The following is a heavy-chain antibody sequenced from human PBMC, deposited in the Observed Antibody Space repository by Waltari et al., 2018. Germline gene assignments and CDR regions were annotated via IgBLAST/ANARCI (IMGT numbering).Heavy chain of an antibody. D-gene: IGHD5-12*01. J-gene: IGHJ6*03. CDR1: GFSSRPYW. CDR3: AREVALPSSYYYMDV. Sequence: EVQLVESGGGLVQPGGSLRLSCTAPGFSSRPYWMSWVRQAPGKGLEWVANINQDGSEKYYVDSVEGRFTISRDNAKNSVFLQMSSLKDEDTAVYYCAREVALPSSYYYMDVWGKGSTVSVSS. CDR2: INQDGSEK. V-gene: IGHV3-7*01.